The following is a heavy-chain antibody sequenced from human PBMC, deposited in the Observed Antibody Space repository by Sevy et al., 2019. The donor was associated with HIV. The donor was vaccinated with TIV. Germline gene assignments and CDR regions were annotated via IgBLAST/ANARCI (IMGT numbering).Heavy chain of an antibody. J-gene: IGHJ4*02. CDR2: FYYTGIT. CDR1: GGPISSDY. CDR3: ARLPSPYYDSSGDLIREYYFDS. D-gene: IGHD3-22*01. V-gene: IGHV4-59*12. Sequence: SETLSLICTVSGGPISSDYWNWIRQTPGKGLEWIGSFYYTGITNYNPSLKSRVTMSADTSKNRVSLKLNSVTAADTAVYYCARLPSPYYDSSGDLIREYYFDSWGQGTLVTVSS.